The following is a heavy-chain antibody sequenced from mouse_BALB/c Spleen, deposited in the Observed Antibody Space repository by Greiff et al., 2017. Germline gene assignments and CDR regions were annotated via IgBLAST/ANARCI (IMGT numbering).Heavy chain of an antibody. CDR3: ARGDYGREASFAY. CDR1: GFTFSSYA. V-gene: IGHV5-6-5*01. D-gene: IGHD1-1*01. J-gene: IGHJ3*01. Sequence: EVKLVESGGGLVKPGGSLKLSCAASGFTFSSYAMSWVRQTPEKRLEWVASISSGGSTYYPDSVKGRFTISRDNARNILYLQMSSLRSEDTAMYYCARGDYGREASFAYWGQGTLVTVSA. CDR2: ISSGGST.